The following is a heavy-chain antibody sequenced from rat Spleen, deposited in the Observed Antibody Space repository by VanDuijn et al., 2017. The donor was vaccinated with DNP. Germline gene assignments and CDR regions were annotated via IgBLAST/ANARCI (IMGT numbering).Heavy chain of an antibody. V-gene: IGHV5-22*01. CDR1: GFTFSDYY. J-gene: IGHJ2*01. CDR3: ARHVLPLRVWDY. CDR2: TNYAGGSN. D-gene: IGHD1-4*01. Sequence: EVQLVESGGGVVQPGRSLKLSCAASGFTFSDYYMAWVRQAPTKGLEWVAYTNYAGGSNYNGDSVKGRFTISRDNAKSTLYLQINSLRSEDMATYYCARHVLPLRVWDYWGQGVMVTVSS.